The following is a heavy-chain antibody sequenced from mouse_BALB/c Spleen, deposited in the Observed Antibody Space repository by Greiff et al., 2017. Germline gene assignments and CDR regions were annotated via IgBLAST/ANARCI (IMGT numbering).Heavy chain of an antibody. J-gene: IGHJ3*01. D-gene: IGHD4-1*01. Sequence: EVQLVESGGGLVKPGGSLKLSCAASGFTFSSYAMSWVRQTPEKRLEWVASISSGGSTYYPDSVKGRFTISRDNARNILYLQMSSLRSEDTAMYYCARALGRGDWFAYWGQGTLVTVS. V-gene: IGHV5-6-5*01. CDR3: ARALGRGDWFAY. CDR1: GFTFSSYA. CDR2: ISSGGST.